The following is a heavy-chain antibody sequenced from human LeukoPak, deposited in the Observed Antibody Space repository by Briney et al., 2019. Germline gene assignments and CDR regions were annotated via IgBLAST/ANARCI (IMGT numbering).Heavy chain of an antibody. CDR1: GSTFSTYN. Sequence: GGSLRLSCVASGSTFSTYNMDWVRQAPGKGLEWVSYISSSTSTIHYADSVKGRFTISRDNAKNSLYLQMNSLRAEDTAVYYCAKPHVLTIFGVVTNSHFDYWGQGTLVTVSS. CDR2: ISSSTSTI. CDR3: AKPHVLTIFGVVTNSHFDY. D-gene: IGHD3-3*01. V-gene: IGHV3-48*04. J-gene: IGHJ4*02.